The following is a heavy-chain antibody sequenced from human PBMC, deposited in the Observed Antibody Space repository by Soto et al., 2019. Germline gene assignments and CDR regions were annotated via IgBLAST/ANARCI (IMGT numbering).Heavy chain of an antibody. CDR1: GFNFRNDA. D-gene: IGHD3-3*02. CDR2: IRGGGDGT. CDR3: ATGGWFWDAFSPFYN. V-gene: IGHV3-23*01. J-gene: IGHJ4*02. Sequence: EVQLLASVGGSVQPGGSLRLSCAASGFNFRNDAMSWVRQAPGKGLEWVSVIRGGGDGTHYADSVKGRFTISRDNAKNTLYLQMNSLRAEDTAVYYCATGGWFWDAFSPFYNWGPGTLVTVSS.